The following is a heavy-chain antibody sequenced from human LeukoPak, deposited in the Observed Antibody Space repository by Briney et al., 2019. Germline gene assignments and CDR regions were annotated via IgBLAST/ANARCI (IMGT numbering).Heavy chain of an antibody. CDR1: GGTFSSYS. CDR2: IVPILGIA. D-gene: IGHD4-23*01. Sequence: VASVKVSCKASGGTFSSYSIIWVRQAPGQGLEWMGRIVPILGIANYAQKFQGRVTITTDESTSTAYMELRSLRSDDTAVYYCARIRGNSVAFDIWGQGTMVTVSS. CDR3: ARIRGNSVAFDI. J-gene: IGHJ3*02. V-gene: IGHV1-69*02.